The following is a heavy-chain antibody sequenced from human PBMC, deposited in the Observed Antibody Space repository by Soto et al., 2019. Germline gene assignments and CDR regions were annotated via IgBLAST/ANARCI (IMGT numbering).Heavy chain of an antibody. CDR2: INSDGSST. J-gene: IGHJ6*02. Sequence: GGSLRLSCAASGFTFSSYWMHWVRQAPGKGLVWVSRINSDGSSTSYADSVKGRFTISRDNAKNTLYLQMNSLRAEDTAVYYCAREYGLGSYFEPSYYYGMDVWGQGTTVTVSS. V-gene: IGHV3-74*01. CDR3: AREYGLGSYFEPSYYYGMDV. D-gene: IGHD3-10*01. CDR1: GFTFSSYW.